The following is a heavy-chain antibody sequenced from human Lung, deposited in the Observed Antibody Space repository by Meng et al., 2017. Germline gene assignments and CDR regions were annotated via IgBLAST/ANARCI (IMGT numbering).Heavy chain of an antibody. Sequence: QVRLQQWGAGLLKPSETLSLGCPVYDGSFTQYYWSWIRQTPGKGLEWIGEIEPSRRTNYNPSLKSRVTISVQASENQASLNVATVTAADSGLYFCARGRSHRSNSSLRKYYYDYWGQGTLVTVSS. CDR1: DGSFTQYY. J-gene: IGHJ4*02. CDR3: ARGRSHRSNSSLRKYYYDY. CDR2: IEPSRRT. D-gene: IGHD3-16*02. V-gene: IGHV4-34*01.